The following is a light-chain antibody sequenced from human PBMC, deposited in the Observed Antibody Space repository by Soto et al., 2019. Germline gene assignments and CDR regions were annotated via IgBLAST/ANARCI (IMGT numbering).Light chain of an antibody. J-gene: IGLJ3*02. CDR1: SSDVGAYNY. CDR3: SSYAGSSIWV. Sequence: QSALTQPPSASGSPGQSVTISCTGTSSDVGAYNYVSWYQQHPGKAPQLMIYDVSKRPSGVPDRFSGSKSGNTASLTVSGIQAEDEADFYCSSYAGSSIWVFGGGTKLTVL. CDR2: DVS. V-gene: IGLV2-8*01.